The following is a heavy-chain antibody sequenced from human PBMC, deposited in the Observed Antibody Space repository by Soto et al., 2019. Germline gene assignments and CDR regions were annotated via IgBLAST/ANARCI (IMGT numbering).Heavy chain of an antibody. Sequence: ELQLVESGGGLVQPGGSLKLSCAASGFTFGGSAIHWVRQASGKGLEWVGRIRSKANSYATSYAASVKDRFTISRDDSENRAYLQMNSLKTEDTAVYYCTRSETWWGFDPWGQGTLVTVSS. V-gene: IGHV3-73*02. D-gene: IGHD2-15*01. CDR3: TRSETWWGFDP. CDR2: IRSKANSYAT. J-gene: IGHJ5*02. CDR1: GFTFGGSA.